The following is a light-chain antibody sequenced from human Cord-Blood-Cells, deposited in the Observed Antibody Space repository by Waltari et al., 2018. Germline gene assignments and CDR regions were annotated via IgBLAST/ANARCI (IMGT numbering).Light chain of an antibody. V-gene: IGKV3-11*01. Sequence: EIVLTQSPATLSLSPGERATLSCSASQSVSSYLAWYQQKPGQAPRLLIYDASNRATGIPARFSGSGSRTDFTLTISSLEPEDFAVYYCQRRSNWHPLTFGGGTKVEIK. J-gene: IGKJ4*01. CDR1: QSVSSY. CDR2: DAS. CDR3: QRRSNWHPLT.